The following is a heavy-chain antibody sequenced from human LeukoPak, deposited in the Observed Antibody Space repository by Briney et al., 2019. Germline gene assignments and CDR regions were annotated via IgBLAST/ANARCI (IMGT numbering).Heavy chain of an antibody. Sequence: ASVKVSCKASGYTFTGYYMHWVRQAPGQGLEWMGWINPNSGGTNYAQKFQGRVTKTRDTSIGTAYMELSRLRSDDTAVYYCARVRRYCSGGSCYYFDYWGQGTLVTVSS. V-gene: IGHV1-2*02. CDR1: GYTFTGYY. CDR2: INPNSGGT. J-gene: IGHJ4*02. D-gene: IGHD2-15*01. CDR3: ARVRRYCSGGSCYYFDY.